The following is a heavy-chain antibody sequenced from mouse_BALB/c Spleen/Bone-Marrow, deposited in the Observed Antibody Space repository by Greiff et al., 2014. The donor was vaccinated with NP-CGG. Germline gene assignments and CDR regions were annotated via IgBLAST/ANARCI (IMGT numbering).Heavy chain of an antibody. CDR2: IYPGSGGN. V-gene: IGHV1-55*01. D-gene: IGHD4-1*01. CDR1: GYNFTSYW. Sequence: LQESGAELVKPGTSVRLSCKASGYNFTSYWINWVKLRPGQGLEWIGDIYPGSGGNHKNEKFKTKATLTVDTSSSTAYMQLSSLASEYSALYYRARDGNWPFAYWGQGTLVTVSA. CDR3: ARDGNWPFAY. J-gene: IGHJ3*01.